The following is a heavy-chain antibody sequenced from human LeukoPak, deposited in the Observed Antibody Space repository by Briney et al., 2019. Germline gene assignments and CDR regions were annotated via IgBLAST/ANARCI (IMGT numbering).Heavy chain of an antibody. CDR2: IYYSGST. Sequence: SGTLSLTCTVSGGSISTYSWTWIRQPPGKGLEWIGNIYYSGSTNYNPSLKSRVTISIDTSKNQFSLKVSSVTAADTAVYYCARAHSSGWPHMFDPWGQGTLVTVPS. CDR1: GGSISTYS. CDR3: ARAHSSGWPHMFDP. D-gene: IGHD6-19*01. V-gene: IGHV4-59*01. J-gene: IGHJ5*02.